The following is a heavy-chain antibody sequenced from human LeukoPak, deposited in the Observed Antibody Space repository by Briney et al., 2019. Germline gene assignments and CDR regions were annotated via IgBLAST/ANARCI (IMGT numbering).Heavy chain of an antibody. CDR1: GYTFTGYY. CDR2: INPYSGAT. V-gene: IGHV1-2*02. D-gene: IGHD2-21*01. Sequence: ASVKVSCKASGYTFTGYYMYWVRQAPGQGLEWMGWINPYSGATNYAQKFQGRVTMTRDTSISTAYMDLSSLKSDDTAVYYCARAHIGNDLFIDYWGQGTLVTVSS. CDR3: ARAHIGNDLFIDY. J-gene: IGHJ4*02.